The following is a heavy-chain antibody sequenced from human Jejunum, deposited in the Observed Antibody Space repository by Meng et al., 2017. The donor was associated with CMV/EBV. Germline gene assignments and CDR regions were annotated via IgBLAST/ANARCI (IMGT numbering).Heavy chain of an antibody. CDR3: ARDRYCTNGVCYTHFDS. V-gene: IGHV3-11*06. J-gene: IGHJ4*02. CDR1: GFTFDDYY. D-gene: IGHD2-8*01. Sequence: HVRLVESGGGLVKPGGSLRLSCAASGFTFDDYYMNWIRQAPGKGLEWVSSVSSVSSYTNYADSVKGRFTISRDNAKNSLYLQMNSLRAEDTAVYYCARDRYCTNGVCYTHFDSWGQGTLVTVSS. CDR2: VSSVSSYT.